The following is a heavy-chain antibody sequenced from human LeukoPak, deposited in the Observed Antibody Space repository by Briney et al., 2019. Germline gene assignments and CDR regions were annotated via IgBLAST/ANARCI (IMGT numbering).Heavy chain of an antibody. CDR1: GFTFTNYA. J-gene: IGHJ4*02. D-gene: IGHD2-15*01. CDR2: INPSSGNT. CDR3: AKEHMAAAVYYFDY. Sequence: GGSLRLSCAASGFTFTNYAMSWVRQAPGKGVEGVSSINPSSGNTYYADSVKGRFTISGDNSKNTLYLQMNSLRAEDTAVYYCAKEHMAAAVYYFDYWGQGTLVTVSS. V-gene: IGHV3-23*01.